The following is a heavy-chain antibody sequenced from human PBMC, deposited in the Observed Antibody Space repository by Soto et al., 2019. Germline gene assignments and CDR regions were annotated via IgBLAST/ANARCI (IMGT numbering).Heavy chain of an antibody. CDR3: ARHGDYYGSGSYYRHNWFDP. D-gene: IGHD3-10*01. CDR2: IYYSGST. V-gene: IGHV4-59*08. Sequence: SETLSLTCTVSGGSISSYYWSWIRQPPGKGLEWIGYIYYSGSTNYNPSLKSRVTISVDTSKNQFSLKLSSVTAADTAVYYCARHGDYYGSGSYYRHNWFDPWGQGTLVTVSS. CDR1: GGSISSYY. J-gene: IGHJ5*02.